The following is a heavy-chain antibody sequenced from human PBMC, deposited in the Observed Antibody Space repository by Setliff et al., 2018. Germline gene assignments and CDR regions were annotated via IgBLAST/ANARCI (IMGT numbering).Heavy chain of an antibody. CDR1: GFSFSSYA. CDR2: VSGSGDRI. V-gene: IGHV3-23*01. Sequence: PGGSLRLSCVGSGFSFSSYAMTWVRQAPGKGLEWVSSVSGSGDRIFYADSVKGRFTISRDNAKNSLYLQMNSLRAEDTAVYYCAKESRGYCGYVFDYWGQGTLVTVSS. J-gene: IGHJ4*02. D-gene: IGHD5-12*01. CDR3: AKESRGYCGYVFDY.